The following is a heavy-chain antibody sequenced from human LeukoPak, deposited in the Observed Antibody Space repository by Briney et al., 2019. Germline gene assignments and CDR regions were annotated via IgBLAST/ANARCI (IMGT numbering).Heavy chain of an antibody. CDR1: GGSISSYY. J-gene: IGHJ4*02. D-gene: IGHD6-13*01. V-gene: IGHV4-59*08. CDR2: IYRTGST. Sequence: SETLSLTCNVSGGSISSYYWSWIRQPPGKGLEWVGYIYRTGSTNYNASPKSRVTISSDTSKSQFSLSLSSVTAADTAVYYCARQRDLQQLAPFDYWGQGTLVTVSS. CDR3: ARQRDLQQLAPFDY.